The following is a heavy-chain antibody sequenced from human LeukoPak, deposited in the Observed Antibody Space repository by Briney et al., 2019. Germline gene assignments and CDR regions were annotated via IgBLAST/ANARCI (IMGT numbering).Heavy chain of an antibody. D-gene: IGHD5-18*01. CDR3: AREVTRGTAMNY. CDR2: MYYSGST. V-gene: IGHV4-59*01. J-gene: IGHJ4*02. Sequence: SETLSLTCTVSGGSISSYYWSWIRQPPGKGVEWIGYMYYSGSTIYNPSLKSRVTISVDTSKIQFSLKLSSVTAADTAVYYCAREVTRGTAMNYWGQGTLVTVSS. CDR1: GGSISSYY.